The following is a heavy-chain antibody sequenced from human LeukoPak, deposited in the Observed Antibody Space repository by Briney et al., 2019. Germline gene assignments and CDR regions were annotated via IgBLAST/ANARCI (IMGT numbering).Heavy chain of an antibody. CDR1: GGSMRSYY. CDR3: ARHYIAAGGGDAFDI. J-gene: IGHJ3*02. D-gene: IGHD6-13*01. Sequence: ASGTLSLTCTVSGGSMRSYYWSWIRQPAGKGLEWTGYIYYSGSTYYNPSLKSRVTISVDTSKNQFSLKLSSVTAADTAMYYCARHYIAAGGGDAFDIWGQGTMVTVSS. V-gene: IGHV4-59*08. CDR2: IYYSGST.